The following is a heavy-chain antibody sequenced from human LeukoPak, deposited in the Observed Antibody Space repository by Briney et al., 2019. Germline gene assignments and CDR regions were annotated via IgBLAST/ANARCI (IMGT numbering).Heavy chain of an antibody. Sequence: SETLSLTCSVSGGSITSSPYYWGWIRQSPETGLEWIGSIYYFGGAYYRPSLIDRATISIDTSKNQISLKLTSMTATDTAIYYCATPKEGSYFESWGQGTLVTVSS. CDR1: GGSITSSPYY. CDR3: ATPKEGSYFES. V-gene: IGHV4-39*01. D-gene: IGHD3-10*01. CDR2: IYYFGGA. J-gene: IGHJ4*02.